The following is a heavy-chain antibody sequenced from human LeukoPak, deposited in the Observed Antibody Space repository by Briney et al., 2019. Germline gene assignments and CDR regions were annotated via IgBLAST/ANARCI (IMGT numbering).Heavy chain of an antibody. V-gene: IGHV3-48*03. Sequence: GGSLRLSCSASGFTFSSYEMNWVRQAPGKGLEWVSYISSSGGTIYYADSVKGRFTISRDNAKNSLYLQMNSLRAKDTAVYYRARDLSYCTITSCSYYYYGMDVWGQGTTVTVSS. CDR3: ARDLSYCTITSCSYYYYGMDV. J-gene: IGHJ6*02. D-gene: IGHD2-2*01. CDR2: ISSSGGTI. CDR1: GFTFSSYE.